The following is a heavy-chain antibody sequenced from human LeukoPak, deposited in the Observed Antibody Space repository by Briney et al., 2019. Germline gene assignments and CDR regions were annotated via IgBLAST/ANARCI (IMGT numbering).Heavy chain of an antibody. J-gene: IGHJ4*02. CDR2: MSGSGGST. CDR3: GANLEWLLLDY. Sequence: GGSLRLSCAASGFTFSSYAMSWVRQAPGKGLEWVSAMSGSGGSTYYAVSVKCRFTISRDNSKNTLYLQMNSLRAEDTAVYYCGANLEWLLLDYWGQGTLVTVSS. V-gene: IGHV3-23*01. CDR1: GFTFSSYA. D-gene: IGHD3-3*01.